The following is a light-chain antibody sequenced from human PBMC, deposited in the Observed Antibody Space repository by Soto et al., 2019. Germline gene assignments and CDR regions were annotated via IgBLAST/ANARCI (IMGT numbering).Light chain of an antibody. J-gene: IGKJ4*01. CDR1: QSISYR. CDR3: QQYNSYPLT. Sequence: DIQMTQSPSTLFASVGDRITITFRASQSISYRLAWYQPKPGKAPKALIYKASSLESGVPSRFSGSGSGTEFTLTISSLQPDDFATYYCQQYNSYPLTFGGGTKVEIK. CDR2: KAS. V-gene: IGKV1-5*03.